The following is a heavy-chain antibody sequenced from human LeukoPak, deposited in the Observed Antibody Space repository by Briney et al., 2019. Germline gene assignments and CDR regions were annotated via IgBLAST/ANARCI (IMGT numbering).Heavy chain of an antibody. J-gene: IGHJ3*02. V-gene: IGHV1-46*01. CDR2: INPSGGST. Sequence: ASVKVSCKASGYTFTSYYMHWVRQAPGQGLEWMGIINPSGGSTSYAQKFQGRVTMTRDTSTSTVYMELSSLRSEDTAVYYCARSDYCSGGSCYSGGAFDIWGQGTMVTLSS. CDR1: GYTFTSYY. CDR3: ARSDYCSGGSCYSGGAFDI. D-gene: IGHD2-15*01.